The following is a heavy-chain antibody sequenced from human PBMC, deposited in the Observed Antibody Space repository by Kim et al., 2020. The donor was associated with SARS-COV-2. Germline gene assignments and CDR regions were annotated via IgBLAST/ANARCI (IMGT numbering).Heavy chain of an antibody. CDR2: IIPIFGTA. Sequence: SVKVSCKASGGTFSSYAISWVRQAPGQGLEWMGGIIPIFGTANYAQKFQGRVTITADESTSTAYMELSSLRSEDTAVYYCARANISPSLMTTVTTRFDYWGQGTLVTVSS. V-gene: IGHV1-69*13. J-gene: IGHJ4*02. CDR1: GGTFSSYA. D-gene: IGHD4-17*01. CDR3: ARANISPSLMTTVTTRFDY.